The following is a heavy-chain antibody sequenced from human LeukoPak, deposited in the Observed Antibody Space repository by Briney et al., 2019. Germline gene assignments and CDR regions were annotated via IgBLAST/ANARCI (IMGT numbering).Heavy chain of an antibody. CDR1: GFTFSSSW. CDR3: ARGGRPDY. D-gene: IGHD3-10*01. V-gene: IGHV3-7*01. J-gene: IGHJ4*02. Sequence: SGGSLRLSCATSGFTFSSSWMSWVRQAPWKGLECVANIKEDGREKYYVDSVKGRFTISRDNAKNSLYLQMSSLRAEDTAVYYCARGGRPDYWGQGTLVTVSS. CDR2: IKEDGREK.